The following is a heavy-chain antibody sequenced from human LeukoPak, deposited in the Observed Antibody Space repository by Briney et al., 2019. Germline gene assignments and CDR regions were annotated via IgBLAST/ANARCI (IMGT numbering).Heavy chain of an antibody. D-gene: IGHD3-22*01. CDR1: GGSISSYY. V-gene: IGHV4-59*01. CDR3: ARYYYDSSGYYRFDY. CDR2: IYYSGGT. Sequence: SETLSLTCTVSGGSISSYYWSWIRQPPGKGLEWIGYIYYSGGTNYNPSLKSRVTISVDTSKNQFSLKLSSVTAADTAVYYCARYYYDSSGYYRFDYWGQGTLVTVSS. J-gene: IGHJ4*02.